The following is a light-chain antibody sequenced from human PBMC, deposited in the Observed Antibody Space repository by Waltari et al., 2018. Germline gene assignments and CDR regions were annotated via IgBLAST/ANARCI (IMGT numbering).Light chain of an antibody. J-gene: IGLJ2*01. CDR2: DFN. V-gene: IGLV2-18*02. CDR3: CSYTTRSTFHGV. Sequence: QHPPGSAPNPIIYDFNERPSGGRDRFAGSKSGNTAALTISGLQAEDEAEYYCCSYTTRSTFHGVVGGGTKLTVL.